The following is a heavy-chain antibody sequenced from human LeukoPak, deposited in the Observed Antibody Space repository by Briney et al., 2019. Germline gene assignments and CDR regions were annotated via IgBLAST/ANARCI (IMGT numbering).Heavy chain of an antibody. J-gene: IGHJ4*02. V-gene: IGHV3-23*01. CDR3: ARAYGDLAY. CDR2: IGNTGGDA. CDR1: GFAFSSYA. D-gene: IGHD4-17*01. Sequence: GGSLRLSCAASGFAFSSYAMTWVRQAPGKGLEWVSTIGNTGGDAYYADSVKGRFTISRDNSKNTLYLQTNTLRPEDTAVYYCARAYGDLAYWGQGTLVTVSS.